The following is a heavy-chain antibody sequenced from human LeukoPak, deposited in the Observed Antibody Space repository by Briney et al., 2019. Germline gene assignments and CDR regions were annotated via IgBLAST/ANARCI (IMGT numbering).Heavy chain of an antibody. V-gene: IGHV6-1*01. J-gene: IGHJ3*02. D-gene: IGHD6-6*01. Sequence: SQTLSLTCAISGDSVSSNSAAWNWIRQSPSRGLEWLGRTYYRSKWYNDYAVSVKSRITINPDTSKNQFSLQLNSVTPEDTAVYYRARAGSSIKPWAFDIWGQGTMVTVSS. CDR2: TYYRSKWYN. CDR3: ARAGSSIKPWAFDI. CDR1: GDSVSSNSAA.